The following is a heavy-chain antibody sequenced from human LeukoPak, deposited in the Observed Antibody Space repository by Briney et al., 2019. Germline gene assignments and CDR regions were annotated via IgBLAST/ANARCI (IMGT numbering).Heavy chain of an antibody. Sequence: PGGSLRLSCAASGFTVSSNFMTWVRQAPGKGLEWVSVIYSGGSTYYADSVRGRFTISRDNSKNTLYLQMNSLGADDTAVYYCARGPSVYQYFQHWGQGTLVTVSS. CDR3: ARGPSVYQYFQH. V-gene: IGHV3-66*01. J-gene: IGHJ1*01. CDR1: GFTVSSNF. CDR2: IYSGGST. D-gene: IGHD5/OR15-5a*01.